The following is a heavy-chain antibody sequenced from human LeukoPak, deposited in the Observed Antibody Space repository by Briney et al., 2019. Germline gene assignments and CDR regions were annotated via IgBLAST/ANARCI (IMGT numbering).Heavy chain of an antibody. CDR3: ARIPDVSGWPFDY. CDR2: IRYSGRT. D-gene: IGHD6-19*01. J-gene: IGHJ4*02. CDR1: DGSINSDF. Sequence: PSETLSLTCTASDGSINSDFWTWIRQPPGKGLEWIGYIRYSGRTSYNPSLKSRVTLSIDTSKNLFSLKLRSVTTADTAIYYCARIPDVSGWPFDYWGQGTLVTVSS. V-gene: IGHV4-59*01.